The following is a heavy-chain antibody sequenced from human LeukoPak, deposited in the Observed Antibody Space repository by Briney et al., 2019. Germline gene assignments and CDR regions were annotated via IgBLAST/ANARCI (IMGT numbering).Heavy chain of an antibody. Sequence: ASVKVSCKASGYTFTGYYMHWVRQAPGQGLEWMGWINPNSGGTNYAQKFQGRVTMTRDTSISTVYMELSRLRSNDTAVYYCARWDYDSSGDIWGQGTMVTVSS. V-gene: IGHV1-2*02. CDR2: INPNSGGT. CDR1: GYTFTGYY. CDR3: ARWDYDSSGDI. D-gene: IGHD3-22*01. J-gene: IGHJ3*02.